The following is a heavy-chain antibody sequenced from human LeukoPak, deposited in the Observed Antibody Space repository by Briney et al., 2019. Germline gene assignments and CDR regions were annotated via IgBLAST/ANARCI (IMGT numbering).Heavy chain of an antibody. Sequence: SETLSLTCTVSGGSISSYYWSWIRQPAGKGLEWIGRIYTSGSTNYNPSLKSRVTMSVDTSKNQFSLKLSSVTAADTAVYYCARDDGSSWYRYFDYWGQGTLVTVSS. CDR2: IYTSGST. V-gene: IGHV4-4*07. D-gene: IGHD6-13*01. CDR3: ARDDGSSWYRYFDY. J-gene: IGHJ4*02. CDR1: GGSISSYY.